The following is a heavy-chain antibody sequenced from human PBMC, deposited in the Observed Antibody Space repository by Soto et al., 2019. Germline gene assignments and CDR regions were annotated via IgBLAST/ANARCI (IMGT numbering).Heavy chain of an antibody. Sequence: GGSLRLSCAASGFTFSSYAMSWVRQAPGKGLVWVSGISGNGSSTSYADSVKGRFTISRDNAKNTLYLQMNSLRAEDTAVYYCARDPSKAHWGQGTMVTVSS. J-gene: IGHJ3*01. CDR3: ARDPSKAH. CDR2: ISGNGSST. CDR1: GFTFSSYA. V-gene: IGHV3-74*01.